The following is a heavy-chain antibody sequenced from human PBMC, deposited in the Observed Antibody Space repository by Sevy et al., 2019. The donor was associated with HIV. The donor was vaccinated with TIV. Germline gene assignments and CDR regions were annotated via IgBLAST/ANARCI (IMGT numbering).Heavy chain of an antibody. CDR3: ARTYGSGSYYTTPYYYGMDV. CDR2: IYYSGST. CDR1: GGSISSSSYY. J-gene: IGHJ6*02. Sequence: SETLSLTCTVSGGSISSSSYYWGWIRQPPGKGLEWIGNIYYSGSTYYNPSLKSRVTISEDTSKNQFSLKLSSVTAADTAVYYCARTYGSGSYYTTPYYYGMDVWGQGTTVTVSS. D-gene: IGHD3-10*01. V-gene: IGHV4-39*01.